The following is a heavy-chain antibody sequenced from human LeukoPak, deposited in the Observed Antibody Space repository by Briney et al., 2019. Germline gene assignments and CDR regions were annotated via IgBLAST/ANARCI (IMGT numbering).Heavy chain of an antibody. Sequence: SETLSLTCTVSGVSITSFYWSWIRQPPGKGLEWIGYIYFSGSTNYNPSLKSRVTVSLDTTRNQVSLKLSSVSAADTAVYYCASTGYCIGGSCYSNYFDHWGQGTLVTVSS. CDR1: GVSITSFY. D-gene: IGHD2-15*01. J-gene: IGHJ4*02. V-gene: IGHV4-59*08. CDR3: ASTGYCIGGSCYSNYFDH. CDR2: IYFSGST.